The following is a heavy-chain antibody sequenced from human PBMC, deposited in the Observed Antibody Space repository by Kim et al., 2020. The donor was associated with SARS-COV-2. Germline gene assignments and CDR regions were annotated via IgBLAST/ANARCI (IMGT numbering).Heavy chain of an antibody. Sequence: ASVKVSCKASGYTFTDYYVHWVRQAPGQGLEWMGRIHPNSGITNYVEKFQGRVTMTRDTSISTAYMYLSSLRSDDTAVDYCAKDCGMGGTRDIWGQGTMVTVSS. CDR3: AKDCGMGGTRDI. CDR1: GYTFTDYY. D-gene: IGHD1-1*01. V-gene: IGHV1-2*06. CDR2: IHPNSGIT. J-gene: IGHJ3*02.